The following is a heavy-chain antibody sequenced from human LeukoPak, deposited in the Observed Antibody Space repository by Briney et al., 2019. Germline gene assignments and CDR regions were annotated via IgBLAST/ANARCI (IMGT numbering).Heavy chain of an antibody. J-gene: IGHJ4*02. V-gene: IGHV1-24*01. CDR3: ARGFPNYDILTGYGHGDPFDY. CDR2: FDPEDGET. D-gene: IGHD3-9*01. Sequence: ASVKVSCKVSGYTLTDLSMHWVRQTPGKGLEWMGGFDPEDGETIYAQKFQGRVTMTRNTSISTAYMELSSLRSEDTAVYYCARGFPNYDILTGYGHGDPFDYWGQGTLVTVSS. CDR1: GYTLTDLS.